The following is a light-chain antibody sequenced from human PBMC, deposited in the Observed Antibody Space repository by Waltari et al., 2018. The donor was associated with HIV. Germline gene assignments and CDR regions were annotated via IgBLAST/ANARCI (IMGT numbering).Light chain of an antibody. J-gene: IGKJ5*01. CDR3: QQTSLLPRT. CDR1: QAIGAN. CDR2: AAS. V-gene: IGKV1-39*01. Sequence: DFQMAQSPSSLAASVGDSVTLSCRTSQAIGANLNWYQRKSGKAPPLLLNAASILHTNVPSRFSGGGSGTNFTLTINRLQPDDSATYYCQQTSLLPRTFGRGTRLEI.